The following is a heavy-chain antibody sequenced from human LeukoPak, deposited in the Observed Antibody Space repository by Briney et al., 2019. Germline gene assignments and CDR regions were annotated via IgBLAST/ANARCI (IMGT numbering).Heavy chain of an antibody. CDR2: ISSGSSTI. J-gene: IGHJ4*02. D-gene: IGHD2-2*02. CDR3: AREAAILFFYGFDY. CDR1: GFTFSSNS. V-gene: IGHV3-48*01. Sequence: PGGSLRLSCAASGFTFSSNSMNWVRQAPGKGLEWVSYISSGSSTIYYADSVKGRFTISRDNAKNSLYLQMNSLRAEDTAVYYCAREAAILFFYGFDYWGQGTLVTVSS.